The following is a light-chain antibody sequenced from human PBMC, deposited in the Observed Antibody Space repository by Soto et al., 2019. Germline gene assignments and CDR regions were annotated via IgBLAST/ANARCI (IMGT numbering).Light chain of an antibody. CDR3: QQSDNWPLT. Sequence: VMTQSPATLSVSPGERATLSCRASQSVGINLAWYQQRPGQAPRLLIYGASTRATGIPDRFSGSGSGTEFTLNVSSLQSEDFAVYFCQQSDNWPLTFGGGTKVEIK. V-gene: IGKV3-15*01. CDR2: GAS. J-gene: IGKJ4*01. CDR1: QSVGIN.